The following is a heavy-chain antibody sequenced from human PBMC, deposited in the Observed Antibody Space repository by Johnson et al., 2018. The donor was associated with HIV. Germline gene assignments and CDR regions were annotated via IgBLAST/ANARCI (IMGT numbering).Heavy chain of an antibody. V-gene: IGHV3-66*01. CDR2: IYSGGNT. CDR1: GISFSSYW. D-gene: IGHD3-16*01. CDR3: ARSPVWLRGFEI. J-gene: IGHJ3*02. Sequence: VQLVESGGGLVQPGGSLRLSCVASGISFSSYWMHWVRQAPGKGLVWVSVIYSGGNTYYADSVKGRCTISIDTSRNSLYLQMNNLRAEDTAVYYCARSPVWLRGFEIWGQGTMVTVSS.